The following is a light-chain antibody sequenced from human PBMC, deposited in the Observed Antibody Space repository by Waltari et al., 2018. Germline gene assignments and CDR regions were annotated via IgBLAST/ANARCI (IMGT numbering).Light chain of an antibody. J-gene: IGKJ1*01. CDR2: GTS. CDR3: QHYVRLPAT. V-gene: IGKV3-20*01. CDR1: QSVSRA. Sequence: EIVLTQSPGTLSLSPGDRATPSCRASQSVSRALAWYQQKPGQAPRTLIYGTSNRATGIPDRFSGSGSGTDFSLTISRLEPEDVAVYFCQHYVRLPATFGQGTKVEIK.